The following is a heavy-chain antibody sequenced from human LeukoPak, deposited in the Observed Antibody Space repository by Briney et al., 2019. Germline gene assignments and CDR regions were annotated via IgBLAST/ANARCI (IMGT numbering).Heavy chain of an antibody. CDR2: ISGSGGST. D-gene: IGHD3-3*01. Sequence: GGSLRLSCAASGFTFSSYAMSWVRQAPGKGLEWVSAISGSGGSTYYADSVKGRFTISRDNSKNTLYLQMNSLRAEDTAVYYCARGLADFWSGPIDYWGQGTLVTVSS. J-gene: IGHJ4*02. CDR1: GFTFSSYA. CDR3: ARGLADFWSGPIDY. V-gene: IGHV3-23*01.